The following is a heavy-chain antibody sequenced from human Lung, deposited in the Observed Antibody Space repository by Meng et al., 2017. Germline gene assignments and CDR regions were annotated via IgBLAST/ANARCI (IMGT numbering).Heavy chain of an antibody. CDR2: INTDGSST. Sequence: EVQRVEAGGGVGQPGGALRLSCAASGFTFSTYWMHWARQAPGKGLVWVSHINTDGSSTNYADSVKGRFTISRDNAKNTLYLQMNSLRAEDTAVYYCGRSDGYIRDWGQGTLVTVSS. CDR1: GFTFSTYW. J-gene: IGHJ4*02. V-gene: IGHV3-74*01. CDR3: GRSDGYIRD. D-gene: IGHD5-24*01.